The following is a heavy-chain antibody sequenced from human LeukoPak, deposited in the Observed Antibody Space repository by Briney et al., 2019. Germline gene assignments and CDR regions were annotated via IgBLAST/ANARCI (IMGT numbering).Heavy chain of an antibody. D-gene: IGHD4-11*01. Sequence: GGSLRLSCAPSGFGFSNYWMSWVRQAPGKGLEWVANMNEDGRKKNYVATVKGRFTISRENAQDSLYLQMNSLRAEDTAVYCCARDRGYSNFDYWGQGTLLTVSS. CDR1: GFGFSNYW. V-gene: IGHV3-7*01. CDR3: ARDRGYSNFDY. J-gene: IGHJ4*02. CDR2: MNEDGRKK.